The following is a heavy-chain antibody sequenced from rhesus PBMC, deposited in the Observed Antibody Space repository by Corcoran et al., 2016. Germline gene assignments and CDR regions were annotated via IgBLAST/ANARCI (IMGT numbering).Heavy chain of an antibody. D-gene: IGHD6-31*01. Sequence: QVQLVQSGAEVKKPGSSVKVSCKASGYTFTDYYMHWVRQAPRQGIEWMGCINLYDRNTKYAQKFQGRVTMTRDTSTSTADMELSSLRSEDTAVYYCAREGIAATEALWVYWGQGVLVTVSS. CDR2: INLYDRNT. CDR1: GYTFTDYY. J-gene: IGHJ4*01. CDR3: AREGIAATEALWVY. V-gene: IGHV1S2*01.